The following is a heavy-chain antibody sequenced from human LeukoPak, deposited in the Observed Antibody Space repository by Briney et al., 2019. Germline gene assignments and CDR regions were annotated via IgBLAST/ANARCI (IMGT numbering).Heavy chain of an antibody. J-gene: IGHJ5*02. CDR2: ISGSGGST. D-gene: IGHD2-21*02. CDR3: AKGQHIVVVTARDWFDP. V-gene: IGHV3-23*01. Sequence: GGSLRLSCAASGFTFSIYGMHWVRQAPGQGLEWVSAISGSGGSTYYADSVKGRFTISRDNSKNTLYLQMNSLRAEDTAVYYCAKGQHIVVVTARDWFDPWGQGTLVTVSS. CDR1: GFTFSIYG.